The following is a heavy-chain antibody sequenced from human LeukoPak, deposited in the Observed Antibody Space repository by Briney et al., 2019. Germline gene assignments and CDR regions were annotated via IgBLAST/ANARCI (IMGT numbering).Heavy chain of an antibody. V-gene: IGHV3-23*01. CDR2: ISGSGGST. CDR1: GFTFSSYA. D-gene: IGHD6-13*01. J-gene: IGHJ5*02. Sequence: PGGSLRLSCAASGFTFSSYAMSWVRQAPGKGLEWVSAISGSGGSTYYADSVKGRFTISRDNSKNTLYLQMNSLRAEDTAVYYCAKDWGIAAAGTPNWFDPWGQGTLVTVSS. CDR3: AKDWGIAAAGTPNWFDP.